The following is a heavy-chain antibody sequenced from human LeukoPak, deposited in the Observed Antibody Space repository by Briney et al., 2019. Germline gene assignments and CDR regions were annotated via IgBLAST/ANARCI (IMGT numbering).Heavy chain of an antibody. D-gene: IGHD2-2*02. CDR2: FDPEDGET. J-gene: IGHJ2*01. CDR3: ATDRPVVPAAIWHFDL. Sequence: GASVKVSCKVSGYTLTELSMHWVRRAPGKGLEWMGGFDPEDGETIYAQKFQGRVTMTEDTSTDTAYMELSSLRSEDTAVYYCATDRPVVPAAIWHFDLWGRGTLVTVSS. V-gene: IGHV1-24*01. CDR1: GYTLTELS.